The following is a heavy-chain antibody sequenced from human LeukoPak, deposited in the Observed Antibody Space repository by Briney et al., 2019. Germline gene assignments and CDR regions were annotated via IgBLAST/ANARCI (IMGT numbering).Heavy chain of an antibody. Sequence: TAPPSLTCSVAAASTSISSYYWCWLRQPPRKSLLLLGWIYYSGSTNYNPSLKSRVTISVDTSKNQFSLKLSSVTAADTAVYYCARGLSSSWYENYYYYMDVWGKGTTVTISS. V-gene: IGHV4-39*07. CDR1: AASTSISSYY. CDR2: IYYSGST. CDR3: ARGLSSSWYENYYYYMDV. J-gene: IGHJ6*03. D-gene: IGHD6-13*01.